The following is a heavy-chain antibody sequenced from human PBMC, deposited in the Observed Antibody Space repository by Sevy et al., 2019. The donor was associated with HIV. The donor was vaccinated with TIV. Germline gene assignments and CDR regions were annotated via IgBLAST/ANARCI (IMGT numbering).Heavy chain of an antibody. D-gene: IGHD3-22*01. CDR1: GFTFSSYW. CDR2: IKQDGSEK. J-gene: IGHJ4*02. V-gene: IGHV3-7*01. CDR3: ARGGYYYDSSGYHHDPFDY. Sequence: GGSLRLSCAASGFTFSSYWMSWVRQAPGKGLEWVANIKQDGSEKYYVDSVKGRFTISRDNAKNSLYLQMNSLRAEDTAVYYCARGGYYYDSSGYHHDPFDYWGQGTLVTVSS.